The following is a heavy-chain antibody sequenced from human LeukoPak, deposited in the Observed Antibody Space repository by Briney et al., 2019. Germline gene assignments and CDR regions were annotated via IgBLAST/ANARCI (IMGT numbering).Heavy chain of an antibody. CDR1: GYTLTELS. CDR3: AXXXXXXXXXXXXXXXDYYYYGMDV. Sequence: ASVKVSCKVSGYTLTELSMHWVRQAPGKGLEWMGGFDPEDGETIYAQKFQGRVTMTEDTSTDTAYMELSSLRSDDTAVYYCAXXXXXXXXXXXXXXXDYYYYGMDVWGQGTTVTVSS. V-gene: IGHV1-24*01. J-gene: IGHJ6*02. CDR2: FDPEDGET.